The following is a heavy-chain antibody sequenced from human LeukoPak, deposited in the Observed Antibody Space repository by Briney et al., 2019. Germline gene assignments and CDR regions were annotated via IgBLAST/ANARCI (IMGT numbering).Heavy chain of an antibody. CDR2: INTDGSST. J-gene: IGHJ4*02. V-gene: IGHV3-74*01. Sequence: GGSLRLSCAASGFTFSSYWMHWVRQAPGKGLVWVSRINTDGSSTSYADSVKGRFTISRDNAKNTLYLQMNSLRAEDTAVYYCAKDRDYGGNSGPFDYWGQGTLVTVSS. CDR3: AKDRDYGGNSGPFDY. CDR1: GFTFSSYW. D-gene: IGHD4-23*01.